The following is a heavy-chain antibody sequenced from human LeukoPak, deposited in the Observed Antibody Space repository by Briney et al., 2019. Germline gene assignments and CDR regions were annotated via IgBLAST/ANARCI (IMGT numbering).Heavy chain of an antibody. D-gene: IGHD6-19*01. CDR3: AKDGVRGWYVFGKEAAAFDI. V-gene: IGHV3-23*01. Sequence: SGGSLRLSCAASGFTFSSYAMSWVRQAPGKGLEWVSAISGSGGSTYYADSVKGRFTISRDNSKNTLYLQMNSLRAEDTAVYYCAKDGVRGWYVFGKEAAAFDIWGQGTMVTVSS. CDR1: GFTFSSYA. CDR2: ISGSGGST. J-gene: IGHJ3*02.